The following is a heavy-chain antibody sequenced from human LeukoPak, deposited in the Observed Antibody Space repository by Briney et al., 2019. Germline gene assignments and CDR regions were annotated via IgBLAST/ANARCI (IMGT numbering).Heavy chain of an antibody. CDR1: GGSLSSSSYY. V-gene: IGHV4-39*01. CDR2: IYYSGST. D-gene: IGHD5-18*01. J-gene: IGHJ6*03. CDR3: ARRYGFFYYYMDV. Sequence: SETLSLTCTVSGGSLSSSSYYWGWIRQPPGKGLEWFGSIYYSGSTYYNPSLKSRVTISVDTSKNQFSLKLSSVTAADTAVYYCARRYGFFYYYMDVWGKGTTVTVSS.